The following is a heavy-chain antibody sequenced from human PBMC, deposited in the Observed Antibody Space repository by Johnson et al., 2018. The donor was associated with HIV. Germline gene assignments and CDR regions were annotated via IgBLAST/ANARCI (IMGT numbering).Heavy chain of an antibody. Sequence: VQLVESGGGLVQPGGSLRLSCAASGFTVSSNYMSWVRQAPGKGLEWVSVIYSGGSTYYADSVKGRFTISRDISKNTLDLQMNSLRAEDTAVYYCARAPQPYNGNYMMAFDLWGQGTLVTVSP. V-gene: IGHV3-66*01. CDR3: ARAPQPYNGNYMMAFDL. CDR2: IYSGGST. D-gene: IGHD1-7*01. J-gene: IGHJ3*01. CDR1: GFTVSSNY.